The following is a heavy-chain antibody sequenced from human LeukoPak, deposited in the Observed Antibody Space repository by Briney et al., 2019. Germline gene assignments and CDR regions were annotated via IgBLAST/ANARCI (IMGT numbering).Heavy chain of an antibody. Sequence: GGSLRLSCAASGFTFSTYWMHWVRQAPGKGLVWVSRINSDGTNRLYADSVKGRFTISRDNAENTLYLQMNSLRAEDTAVYYCARSHTPYSSSLPSSYYFNYWGQGALVSVSS. CDR2: INSDGTNR. CDR1: GFTFSTYW. V-gene: IGHV3-74*01. D-gene: IGHD6-13*01. J-gene: IGHJ4*02. CDR3: ARSHTPYSSSLPSSYYFNY.